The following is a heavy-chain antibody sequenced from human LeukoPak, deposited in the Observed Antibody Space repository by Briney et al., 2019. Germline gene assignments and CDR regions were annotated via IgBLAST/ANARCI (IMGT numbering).Heavy chain of an antibody. J-gene: IGHJ5*02. Sequence: GGSLRLSCAASGFTFRSYGMHWVRQAPGKGLEWVAVISYDGSNKYYADSVKGRFTISRDNSKNTLYLQMNSLRAEDTAVYYCAKNGFGTGGWFDRWGQGTLVTVSS. CDR1: GFTFRSYG. CDR3: AKNGFGTGGWFDR. V-gene: IGHV3-30*18. CDR2: ISYDGSNK. D-gene: IGHD3-10*01.